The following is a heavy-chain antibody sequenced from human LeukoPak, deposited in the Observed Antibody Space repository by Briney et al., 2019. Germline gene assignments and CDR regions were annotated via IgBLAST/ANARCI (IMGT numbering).Heavy chain of an antibody. Sequence: GGSLRLSCAASGFTFSSYAMSWVRQDPGKGLEWVSAISGSGGSTYYADSVKGRFSISRDNSKDTLYLQMNSLRAEDTAVYYCAKMATVRYFDLWGRGTLVTVSS. J-gene: IGHJ2*01. CDR1: GFTFSSYA. V-gene: IGHV3-23*01. CDR2: ISGSGGST. CDR3: AKMATVRYFDL. D-gene: IGHD5-24*01.